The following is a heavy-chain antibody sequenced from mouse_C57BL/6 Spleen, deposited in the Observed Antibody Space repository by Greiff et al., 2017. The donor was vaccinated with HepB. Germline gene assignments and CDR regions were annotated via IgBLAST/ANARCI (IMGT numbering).Heavy chain of an antibody. CDR3: ARNYYGGSYFDV. J-gene: IGHJ1*03. Sequence: EVKLVESGGGLVKPGGSLKLSCAASGFTFSDYGMHWVRQAPEKGLEWVAYISSGSSTIYYADTVKGRFTISRDNAKNTLFLQMTSLRSEDTAMYYCARNYYGGSYFDVWGTGTTVTVSS. CDR1: GFTFSDYG. CDR2: ISSGSSTI. D-gene: IGHD1-1*01. V-gene: IGHV5-17*01.